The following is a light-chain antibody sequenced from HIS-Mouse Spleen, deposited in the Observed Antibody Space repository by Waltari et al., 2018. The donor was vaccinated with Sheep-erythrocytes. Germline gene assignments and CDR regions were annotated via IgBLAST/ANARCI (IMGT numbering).Light chain of an antibody. V-gene: IGKV1D-8*02. Sequence: AIWMTQSPSLLSASTGDRVTIGCRMSQVISSYLAWYQQKPGKAPELLIYAASTLQSGVPSRFSGSGSGTDFTLTISCLQSEDFATYYCQQYYSFPLTFGGGTKVEIK. J-gene: IGKJ4*01. CDR1: QVISSY. CDR3: QQYYSFPLT. CDR2: AAS.